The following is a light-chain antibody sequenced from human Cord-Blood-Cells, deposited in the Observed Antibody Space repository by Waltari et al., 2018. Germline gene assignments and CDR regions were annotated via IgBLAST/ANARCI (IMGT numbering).Light chain of an antibody. CDR3: QQYGSSPT. V-gene: IGKV3-20*01. CDR2: GAS. CDR1: QSVSSSY. J-gene: IGKJ1*01. Sequence: EIVLTQSPGTLSLSPGERATLSCRASQSVSSSYLAWYQQKPGQAPRPLIHGASXXXXXXXDRFSGSGSGTDFTLTISRLEPEDFAVYYCQQYGSSPTFGQGTKVEIK.